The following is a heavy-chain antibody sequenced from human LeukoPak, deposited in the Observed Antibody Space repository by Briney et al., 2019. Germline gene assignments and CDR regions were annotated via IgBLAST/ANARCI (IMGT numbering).Heavy chain of an antibody. CDR3: ARGQARGYSYGYFAGGFDY. V-gene: IGHV3-30*04. CDR1: GFTFSSYA. J-gene: IGHJ4*02. Sequence: PGRSLRLSCAASGFTFSSYAMHWVRQAPGKGLEWVAVISYDGSNKYYADSVKGRFTISRDNSKNTLYLQMNSLRAEDTAVYYCARGQARGYSYGYFAGGFDYWGQGTLVTVSS. CDR2: ISYDGSNK. D-gene: IGHD5-18*01.